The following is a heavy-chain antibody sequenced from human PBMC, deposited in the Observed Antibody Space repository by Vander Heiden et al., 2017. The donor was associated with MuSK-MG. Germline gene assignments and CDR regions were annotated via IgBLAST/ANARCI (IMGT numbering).Heavy chain of an antibody. V-gene: IGHV3-23*01. J-gene: IGHJ4*02. Sequence: EVQLLESGGDLVQPGGSLRLSCAASGFTFRSSAMSWVRPAPGEGLEWVSSISRDGKTTNYADSVKGRFTISRDISKNTLYLQMNSLRAEDTAVYYCAKEIRPNDSWGQGTLVTVSS. CDR2: ISRDGKTT. CDR3: AKEIRPNDS. CDR1: GFTFRSSA. D-gene: IGHD3-16*01.